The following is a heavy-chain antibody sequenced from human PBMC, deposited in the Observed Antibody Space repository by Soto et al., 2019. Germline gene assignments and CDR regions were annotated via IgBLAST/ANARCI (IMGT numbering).Heavy chain of an antibody. CDR1: GITFSTYA. Sequence: QVQLVQSGAEVKKPGASVKVSCKASGITFSTYAIHWVRQAPGQRLEWMGWINAGNGNTRYSQKFQGRVTLTRDTSASTAYMDLSSLRSEDTAIYYCARAISGYVTWGQGTLVPVSS. J-gene: IGHJ5*02. CDR2: INAGNGNT. CDR3: ARAISGYVT. V-gene: IGHV1-3*01. D-gene: IGHD5-12*01.